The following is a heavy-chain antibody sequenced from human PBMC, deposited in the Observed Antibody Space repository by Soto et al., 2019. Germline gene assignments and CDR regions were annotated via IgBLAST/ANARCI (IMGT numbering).Heavy chain of an antibody. CDR1: GGSFSGYY. CDR2: INHSGST. CDR3: ARGNGRGKPYYYYYGIDV. Sequence: QVQLQQWGAGLLKPSETLSLTCAVYGGSFSGYYWSWIRQPPGKGLEWIGEINHSGSTNYNPSLKSRVTISVDTSKNQFSLNLSSVTAADTAVYYCARGNGRGKPYYYYYGIDVWGQGTTVTVSS. D-gene: IGHD3-10*01. J-gene: IGHJ6*02. V-gene: IGHV4-34*01.